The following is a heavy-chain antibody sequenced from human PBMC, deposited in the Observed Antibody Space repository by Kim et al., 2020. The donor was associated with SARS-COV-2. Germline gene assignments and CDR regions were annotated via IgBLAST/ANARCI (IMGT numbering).Heavy chain of an antibody. V-gene: IGHV1-69*04. CDR3: AVGIVVVIGHYYYMDV. D-gene: IGHD3-22*01. CDR1: GGTFSSYA. CDR2: VIPFLGIS. Sequence: SVKVSCKASGGTFSSYAISWVRQAPGQGLEWIGRVIPFLGISNYAQKLQGRVTITADKSTSTAYMELSSLRSEDTAVYYCAVGIVVVIGHYYYMDVWGKGTTVIVSS. J-gene: IGHJ6*03.